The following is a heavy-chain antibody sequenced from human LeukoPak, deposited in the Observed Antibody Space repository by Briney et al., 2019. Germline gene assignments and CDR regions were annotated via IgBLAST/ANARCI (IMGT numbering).Heavy chain of an antibody. J-gene: IGHJ4*02. CDR2: IGATNGNT. Sequence: ASVKVSCKASGYTFTNYDYGISWVRQAPGQGLEWVGWIGATNGNTKYVQECQGRVSMTTDTSTNTAYMELRSLRSDDTAVYFCARVYGYNIGIYYFDYWGQGTLVTVSS. D-gene: IGHD2/OR15-2a*01. V-gene: IGHV1-18*01. CDR1: GYTFTNYDYG. CDR3: ARVYGYNIGIYYFDY.